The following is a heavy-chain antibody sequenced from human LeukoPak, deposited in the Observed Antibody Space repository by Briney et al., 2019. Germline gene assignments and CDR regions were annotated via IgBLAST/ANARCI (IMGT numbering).Heavy chain of an antibody. CDR2: IGIRGDT. V-gene: IGHV3-13*01. D-gene: IGHD6-19*01. J-gene: IGHJ4*02. CDR3: ARGGLQVSGIDEFDY. Sequence: PGGSPRLSCAASGFTFIDYDMHWVRQVIGKGLEWVSAIGIRGDTHYSGSVKGRFTISRENAESSLYLQMNSLRAEDTAVYYCARGGLQVSGIDEFDYWGQGTLVTVSS. CDR1: GFTFIDYD.